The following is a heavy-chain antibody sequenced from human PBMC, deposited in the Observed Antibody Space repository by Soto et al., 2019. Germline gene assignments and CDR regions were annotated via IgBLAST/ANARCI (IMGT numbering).Heavy chain of an antibody. J-gene: IGHJ6*03. CDR3: AKDRRYWDYYMDV. CDR1: GFTFSSYG. V-gene: IGHV3-30*18. CDR2: ISYDGSNK. Sequence: QVQLVESGGGVVQPGRSLRLSCAASGFTFSSYGMHWVRQAPGKGLEWVAVISYDGSNKYYADSVKGRFTISRDNSKNTLYLQMNSLRAEDTAVYYCAKDRRYWDYYMDVWGKGTTVTVSS. D-gene: IGHD1-20*01.